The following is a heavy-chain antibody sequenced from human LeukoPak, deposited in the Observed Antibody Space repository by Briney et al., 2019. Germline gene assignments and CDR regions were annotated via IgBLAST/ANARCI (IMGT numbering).Heavy chain of an antibody. CDR1: GGSISNWC. J-gene: IGHJ4*02. CDR3: ATGIGVFDY. D-gene: IGHD1-1*01. V-gene: IGHV4-4*07. Sequence: PSGTLSLTCSVSGGSISNWCWNWIRQPAGKGLEWIGRICLSADTNYKPSLKSRVTMSADMSNNEISLKLTSATAADTAVYYCATGIGVFDYWGQGILVTVSS. CDR2: ICLSADT.